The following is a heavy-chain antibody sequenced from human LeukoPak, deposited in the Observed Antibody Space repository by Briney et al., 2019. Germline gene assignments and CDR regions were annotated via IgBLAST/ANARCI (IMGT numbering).Heavy chain of an antibody. CDR3: ARGSVEMATIDWFDP. V-gene: IGHV4-31*03. CDR2: IYYSGST. J-gene: IGHJ5*02. D-gene: IGHD5-24*01. Sequence: PSQTLSLTCTVSGGSISSGGYYWSWIRQHPGKGLEWIGYIYYSGSTYYNPSLKSRVTISVDTSKNQFSLKLSSVTAADTAVYYRARGSVEMATIDWFDPWGQGTLVTVSS. CDR1: GGSISSGGYY.